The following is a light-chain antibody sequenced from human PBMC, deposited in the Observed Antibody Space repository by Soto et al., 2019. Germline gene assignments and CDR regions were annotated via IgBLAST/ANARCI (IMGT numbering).Light chain of an antibody. CDR3: QQYNNWPPIT. CDR1: QSVSGN. V-gene: IGKV3-15*01. CDR2: GAS. J-gene: IGKJ5*01. Sequence: EIVMTQSPATLSVSPGERATLSCRASQSVSGNLAWYQQIPGQAPRLLIYGASTRATGIPARVSGSGSGTEFAPTISSLQSEDFAVYYCQQYNNWPPITFGQGTRLEIK.